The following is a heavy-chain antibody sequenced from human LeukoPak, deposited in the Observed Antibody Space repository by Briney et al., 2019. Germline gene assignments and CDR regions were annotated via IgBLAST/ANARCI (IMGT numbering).Heavy chain of an antibody. CDR2: ISWNSGSI. J-gene: IGHJ4*02. CDR1: GFTFDDYA. Sequence: GGSLRLSCAASGFTFDDYAMHWVRQAPGKGLEWISGISWNSGSIGYADSVKGRFTISRDNAKNSLYLQMNSLRAEDTALYYCAKSGSYSSSPYFDYWGQGTLVTVSS. CDR3: AKSGSYSSSPYFDY. D-gene: IGHD1-26*01. V-gene: IGHV3-9*01.